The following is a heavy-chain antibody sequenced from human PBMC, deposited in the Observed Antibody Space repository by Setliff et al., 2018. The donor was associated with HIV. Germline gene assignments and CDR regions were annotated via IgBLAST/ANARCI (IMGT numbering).Heavy chain of an antibody. CDR2: ISSSGSYI. J-gene: IGHJ4*02. CDR1: GFTVIDYA. Sequence: PGGSLRLSCEASGFTVIDYALNWVRQAPGKGLEWVSSISSSGSYIYYAASLKGRFTITRDNARNSLYLQLNSLRPEDTAVYYCARDKDEDYGSTSFDYWGQGILVTVSS. D-gene: IGHD4-17*01. CDR3: ARDKDEDYGSTSFDY. V-gene: IGHV3-21*04.